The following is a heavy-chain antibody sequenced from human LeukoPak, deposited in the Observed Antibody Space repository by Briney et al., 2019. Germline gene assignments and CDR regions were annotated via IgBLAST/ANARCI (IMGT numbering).Heavy chain of an antibody. D-gene: IGHD6-19*01. V-gene: IGHV3-23*01. J-gene: IGHJ3*02. CDR1: GFTFSSYA. CDR3: AKDLNIAVAGPDAFDI. Sequence: PGGSLRPSCAASGFTFSSYAMSWVRKAPGKGLEWVSAISGSGGSTYYADSVKGRFTISRDNSKNTLYLQMNSLRAGDTAVYYCAKDLNIAVAGPDAFDIWGQGTMVTVSS. CDR2: ISGSGGST.